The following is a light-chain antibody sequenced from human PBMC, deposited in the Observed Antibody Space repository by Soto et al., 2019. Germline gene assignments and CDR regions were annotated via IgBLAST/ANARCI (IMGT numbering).Light chain of an antibody. CDR3: KSYAGSNTYV. V-gene: IGLV1-40*01. CDR1: SSSVGAGYD. Sequence: QSVLTQPPSVSGAPGQRVTISCTGRSSSVGAGYDVHWYQHLPGTAPKLLIFGNTNRPSGVPDRFSGSKSGTSVSLAITGLQAADEADYFCKSYAGSNTYVFGSGTKVTVL. J-gene: IGLJ1*01. CDR2: GNT.